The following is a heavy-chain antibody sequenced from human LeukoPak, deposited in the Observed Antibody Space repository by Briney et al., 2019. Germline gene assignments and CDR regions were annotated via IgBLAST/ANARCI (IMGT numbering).Heavy chain of an antibody. CDR2: TYYRSKRFN. J-gene: IGHJ3*02. Sequence: SQTLSLTCAISGYSVSSYSVAWNWIGQSPSRGLVWLVRTYYRSKRFNDYAVSVKSRITVNPETSMNQVSMQLNSVTPEDTAVYFCSRDSGMVLDAFAMWGEETMVTVSS. CDR1: GYSVSSYSVA. D-gene: IGHD3-10*01. V-gene: IGHV6-1*01. CDR3: SRDSGMVLDAFAM.